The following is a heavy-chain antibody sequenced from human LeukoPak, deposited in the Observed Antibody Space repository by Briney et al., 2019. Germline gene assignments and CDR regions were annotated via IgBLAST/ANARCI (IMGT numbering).Heavy chain of an antibody. V-gene: IGHV3-74*01. CDR3: ARVPRVPISDY. Sequence: PGGSLRLSCAASGFTFSTYWMHWVRQAPGKGLVWVSRIEGDGRSASYADSVQGRFNILRDNAKNSLYLQMNSLRAEDTAVYYCARVPRVPISDYWGQGTLVTVSS. CDR1: GFTFSTYW. J-gene: IGHJ4*02. D-gene: IGHD3-9*01. CDR2: IEGDGRSA.